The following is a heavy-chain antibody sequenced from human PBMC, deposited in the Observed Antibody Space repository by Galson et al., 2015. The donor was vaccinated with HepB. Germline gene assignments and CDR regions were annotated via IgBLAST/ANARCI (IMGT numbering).Heavy chain of an antibody. CDR3: TTGTVTYYYGMDV. Sequence: SLRLSCAASGFTFGDYAMSWVRQAPGKGLEWVGFIRSKAYGGTTEYAASVKGRFTISRDDSKSIAYLQMNSLKTEDTAVYYCTTGTVTYYYGMDVWGQGTTVTVSS. D-gene: IGHD4-17*01. CDR2: IRSKAYGGTT. V-gene: IGHV3-49*04. J-gene: IGHJ6*02. CDR1: GFTFGDYA.